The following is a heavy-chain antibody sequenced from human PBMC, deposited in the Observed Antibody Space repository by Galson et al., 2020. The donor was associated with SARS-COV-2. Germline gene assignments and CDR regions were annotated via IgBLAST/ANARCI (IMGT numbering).Heavy chain of an antibody. CDR3: ARVARRGIAVAGLEYWFDP. J-gene: IGHJ5*02. V-gene: IGHV1-18*01. CDR2: ISAYNGNT. CDR1: GYIFTSYG. D-gene: IGHD6-19*01. Sequence: ASVKVSCQASGYIFTSYGINWVRQAPGQGLEWMGWISAYNGNTNYAQKFQGRGTMTTDTSTSTVYMELRSLRSDDTAVYYCARVARRGIAVAGLEYWFDPWGQGTLVTVSS.